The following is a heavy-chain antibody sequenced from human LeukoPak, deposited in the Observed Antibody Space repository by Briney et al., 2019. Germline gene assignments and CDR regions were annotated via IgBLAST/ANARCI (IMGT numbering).Heavy chain of an antibody. J-gene: IGHJ5*02. CDR1: GYSFTKYW. Sequence: GDSLKISCKGSGYSFTKYWIGWVRQMPGKGLEWMGIIYPSDSDTRYSPSFQGQVTISADKSITTAYLQWSSLKASDTAMYYCARGVGINWFDPWGQGTLVTVSS. CDR3: ARGVGINWFDP. D-gene: IGHD2-21*01. CDR2: IYPSDSDT. V-gene: IGHV5-51*01.